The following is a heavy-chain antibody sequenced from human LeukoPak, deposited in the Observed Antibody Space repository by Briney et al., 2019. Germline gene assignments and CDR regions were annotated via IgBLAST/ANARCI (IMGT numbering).Heavy chain of an antibody. CDR1: GGSISSGGYY. V-gene: IGHV4-31*03. J-gene: IGHJ3*02. Sequence: SETLSRTCTVSGGSISSGGYYWSWIRQLPGKGLECIGFIYYSGSTFYNSSLKSRVTISIDTSKNQFSLKLSSVTAADTAVYYCASLYYFDSSGYYYGKADIWGQGTMVTVSS. CDR3: ASLYYFDSSGYYYGKADI. CDR2: IYYSGST. D-gene: IGHD3-22*01.